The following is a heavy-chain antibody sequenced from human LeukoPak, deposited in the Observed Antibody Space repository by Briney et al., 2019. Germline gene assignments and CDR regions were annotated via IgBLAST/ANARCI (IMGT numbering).Heavy chain of an antibody. CDR1: GYTFPNYH. D-gene: IGHD3-3*01. CDR3: ARDFGSRFLEWGERAARRTNSEYYYYGMDV. J-gene: IGHJ6*02. V-gene: IGHV1-46*01. CDR2: INPNGGSA. Sequence: ASMKVSCKASGYTFPNYHIHWVRQAPGQGLEWLGIINPNGGSASYAQRFQGRVTMTRDTSTTTVYMELTSLRSEDTAVYYCARDFGSRFLEWGERAARRTNSEYYYYGMDVWGQGTTVTVSS.